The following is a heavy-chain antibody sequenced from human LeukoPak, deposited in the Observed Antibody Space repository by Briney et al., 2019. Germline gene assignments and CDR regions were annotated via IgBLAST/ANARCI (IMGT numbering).Heavy chain of an antibody. CDR1: GFTFTNYN. CDR3: ARDGYSSGWYDY. V-gene: IGHV3-48*02. J-gene: IGHJ4*02. CDR2: ISSSRGAT. D-gene: IGHD6-19*01. Sequence: PGGSLRLSCAASGFTFTNYNMNWVRQAPGKGLEWVSSISSSRGATYYADPMKGRFTISRDNAKNSLFLQMNSLRDEDTAVYYCARDGYSSGWYDYWGQGTLVTVSS.